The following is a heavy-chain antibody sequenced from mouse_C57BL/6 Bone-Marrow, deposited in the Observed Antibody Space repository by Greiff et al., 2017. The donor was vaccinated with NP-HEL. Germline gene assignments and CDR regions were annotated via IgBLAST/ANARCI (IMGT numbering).Heavy chain of an antibody. CDR1: GYTFTSYD. CDR2: IYPRDGST. CDR3: ARESFITTVGPYYFDY. D-gene: IGHD1-1*01. J-gene: IGHJ2*01. V-gene: IGHV1-85*01. Sequence: QVQLQQSGPELVKPGASVKLSCKASGYTFTSYDINWVKQRPGQGLEWIGWIYPRDGSTKYNEKFKGKATLTVDTSSSTAYMELHSLTSDDSAVYFFARESFITTVGPYYFDYWGQGTTLTVSS.